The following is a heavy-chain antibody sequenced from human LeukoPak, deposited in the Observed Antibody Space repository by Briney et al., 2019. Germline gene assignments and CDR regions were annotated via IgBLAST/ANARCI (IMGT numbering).Heavy chain of an antibody. V-gene: IGHV3-23*01. CDR1: GFTFSSYA. CDR3: AKDGIAARSFDY. J-gene: IGHJ4*02. Sequence: GGSLRLSCAASGFTFSSYAMSWVRQAPGKGLEWVSAISGSGGSTYYADSVKGRFTISRDNSKNTLYLQMNCLRAEDTAVYYCAKDGIAARSFDYWGQGTLVTVSS. CDR2: ISGSGGST. D-gene: IGHD6-6*01.